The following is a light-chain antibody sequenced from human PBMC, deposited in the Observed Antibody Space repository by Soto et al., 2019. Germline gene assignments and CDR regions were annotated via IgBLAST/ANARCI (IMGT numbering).Light chain of an antibody. V-gene: IGKV1-5*03. CDR2: KAS. CDR3: QQYDNSPIT. J-gene: IGKJ5*01. Sequence: DIQMTNSPSTLSASVGDRVTITCRASESISSWLAWYQQKPGKAPKLLIYKASTLKSGVPSRFSGSGSETDFTLTISRLEPEDFAVYYCQQYDNSPITFGQGTRLEIK. CDR1: ESISSW.